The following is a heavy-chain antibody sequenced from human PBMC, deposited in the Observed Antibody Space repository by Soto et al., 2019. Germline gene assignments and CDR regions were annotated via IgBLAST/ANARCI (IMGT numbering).Heavy chain of an antibody. J-gene: IGHJ3*02. CDR2: IYWDDDR. Sequence: SGPTLVNPTQTLTLTCSFSGFSLSTSRVGVAWIRQPPGKALEWLAIIYWDDDRRYSPSLKTRLAITKDTSKNQVVLTMTNLDHGDTATYYCAHIMITWAGVSALDAFDMWGQGTLVTVSS. V-gene: IGHV2-5*02. D-gene: IGHD3-16*01. CDR3: AHIMITWAGVSALDAFDM. CDR1: GFSLSTSRVG.